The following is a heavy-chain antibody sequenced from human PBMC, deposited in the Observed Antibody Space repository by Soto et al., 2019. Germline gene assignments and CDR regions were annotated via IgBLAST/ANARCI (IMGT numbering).Heavy chain of an antibody. V-gene: IGHV4-34*01. CDR1: GLSCINFY. CDR3: ARGGLGYDSNYFDS. Sequence: SETLSLTCAIYGLSCINFYWTLIRQPTGKGLEWIAEINHSGSTIYNPSLKSRVTISLDTSKNQFSLKLSSVTAADTAVYYCARGGLGYDSNYFDSWGQGTLVTVSS. CDR2: INHSGST. J-gene: IGHJ4*02. D-gene: IGHD3-22*01.